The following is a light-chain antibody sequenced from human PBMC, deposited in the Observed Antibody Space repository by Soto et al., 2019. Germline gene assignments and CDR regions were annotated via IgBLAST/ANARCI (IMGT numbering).Light chain of an antibody. Sequence: EIVLTQSPGTLSLSPGERATLSCRASQSVSSSYLAWYQQKPGQAPRLLIYGASSRATGIPDRFSGSGSGTDFTLTISRLEPEDFAVYYCHQYGCSLFTFGTETKVDIK. CDR2: GAS. J-gene: IGKJ3*01. CDR3: HQYGCSLFT. CDR1: QSVSSSY. V-gene: IGKV3-20*01.